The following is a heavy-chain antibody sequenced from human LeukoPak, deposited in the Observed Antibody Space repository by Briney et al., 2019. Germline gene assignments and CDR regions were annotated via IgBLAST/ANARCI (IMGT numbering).Heavy chain of an antibody. CDR1: GFTFSSYA. CDR2: ISSSSSYI. V-gene: IGHV3-21*01. J-gene: IGHJ4*02. CDR3: ARDLRYGSGNRGFDY. D-gene: IGHD3-10*01. Sequence: GGSLRLSCAASGFTFSSYAMHWVRQAPGKGLEWVSSISSSSSYIYYADSVKGRFTISRDNAKNSLYLQMNSLRAEDTAVYYCARDLRYGSGNRGFDYWGQGTLVTVSS.